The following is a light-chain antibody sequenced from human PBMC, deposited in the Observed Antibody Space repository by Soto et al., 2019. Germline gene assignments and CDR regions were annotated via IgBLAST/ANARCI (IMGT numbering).Light chain of an antibody. CDR2: DVN. CDR1: SSDVGAYNY. Sequence: QSALTQPRSVSGSPGQSVTISCTGTSSDVGAYNYVSWYQQHRGKAPKVMTYDVNKRPSGVPDRFSGSKSDNTASLTISGLQAEDEADYYCSAYAGSYSLVFGGGTKLTVL. J-gene: IGLJ2*01. CDR3: SAYAGSYSLV. V-gene: IGLV2-11*01.